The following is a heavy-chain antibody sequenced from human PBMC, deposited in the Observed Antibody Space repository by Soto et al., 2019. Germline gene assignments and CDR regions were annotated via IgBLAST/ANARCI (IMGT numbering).Heavy chain of an antibody. V-gene: IGHV1-18*01. CDR1: GYTFTNYG. CDR3: ARGVGSGSYYNQYNWFDP. Sequence: ASVKVSCKASGYTFTNYGIMWVRQAPGQGLEWMGWINVYNGNTKYAQKVQGRVTMTTDTSTSTAYMELRSLRSDDTAVYYCARGVGSGSYYNQYNWFDPWGQGTLVTVSS. J-gene: IGHJ5*02. D-gene: IGHD3-10*01. CDR2: INVYNGNT.